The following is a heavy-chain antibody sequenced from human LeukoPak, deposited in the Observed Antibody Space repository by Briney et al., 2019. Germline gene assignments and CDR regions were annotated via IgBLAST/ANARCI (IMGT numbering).Heavy chain of an antibody. CDR1: GFTFSGSA. CDR3: AKDGRQGAYDV. J-gene: IGHJ3*01. Sequence: PGGSLKLSCAASGFTFSGSAMHWVRQRPGKGLEWVSLISWDSSSTYFTDSVKGRFTISRDNTKNSLYLQMNSLTTEDTAFYYCAKDGRQGAYDVWGQGTLVTVS. CDR2: ISWDSSST. D-gene: IGHD2-21*01. V-gene: IGHV3-43*01.